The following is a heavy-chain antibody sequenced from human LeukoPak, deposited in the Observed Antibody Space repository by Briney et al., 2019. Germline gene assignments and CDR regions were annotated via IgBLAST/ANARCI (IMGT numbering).Heavy chain of an antibody. CDR1: GGTFSSYA. CDR3: ARDGGGIVVVVAATTNYGMDV. D-gene: IGHD2-15*01. J-gene: IGHJ6*02. V-gene: IGHV1-69*05. CDR2: IIPIFGTA. Sequence: ASVKVSCKASGGTFSSYAISWVRQAPGQGLEWMGGIIPIFGTANYAQKFQGRVTITRDTSASTAYMELSSLRSEDTAVYYCARDGGGIVVVVAATTNYGMDVWGQGTTVTVSS.